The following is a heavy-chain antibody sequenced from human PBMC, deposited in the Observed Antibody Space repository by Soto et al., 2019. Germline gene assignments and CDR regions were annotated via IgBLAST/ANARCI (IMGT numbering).Heavy chain of an antibody. J-gene: IGHJ6*03. CDR1: GFTFSTYY. Sequence: EVQLVESGGGLVQPGGSLSLSCTASGFTFSTYYTNWVRQAPGKGLEWVSCIDKTGGTIYYADSVTGRFTVSRDNTKNSLYLQMNSLRAEDTAVYYCARDRAYYYMDVWGKGTTVTVSS. D-gene: IGHD3-10*01. CDR2: IDKTGGTI. V-gene: IGHV3-48*01. CDR3: ARDRAYYYMDV.